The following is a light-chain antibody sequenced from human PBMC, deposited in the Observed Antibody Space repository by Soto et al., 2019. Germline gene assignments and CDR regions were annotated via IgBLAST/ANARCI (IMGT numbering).Light chain of an antibody. CDR3: LPDNTLWT. J-gene: IGKJ1*01. Sequence: MYHSPSTLSASIGDRVTITCRASPSINNRLAWYQQMPGKAPKLLIYKASSLESGVPSRFSGSGSGKEFSLCVIRMQADDVSTYYWLPDNTLWTFAEGTKVDIK. V-gene: IGKV1-5*03. CDR2: KAS. CDR1: PSINNR.